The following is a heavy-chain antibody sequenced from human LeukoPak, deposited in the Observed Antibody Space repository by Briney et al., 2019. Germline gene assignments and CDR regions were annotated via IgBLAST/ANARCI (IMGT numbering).Heavy chain of an antibody. CDR3: AKANDYYDSSGYDY. J-gene: IGHJ4*02. D-gene: IGHD3-22*01. V-gene: IGHV3-23*01. CDR2: ISGSGGST. Sequence: GGSLRLSCAASGFTFSSYAMSWVRQAPGKGLEWVSAISGSGGSTCYADSVKGRFTISRDNSKNTLYLQMNNLRAEDTAVYYCAKANDYYDSSGYDYWGQGTLVTVSS. CDR1: GFTFSSYA.